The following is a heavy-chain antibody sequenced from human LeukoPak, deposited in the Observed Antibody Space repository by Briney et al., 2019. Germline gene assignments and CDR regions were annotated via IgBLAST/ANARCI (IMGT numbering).Heavy chain of an antibody. J-gene: IGHJ6*04. CDR2: FDPEDGET. CDR3: AKAPRDSNYYCGMDV. CDR1: GYTLTVLS. Sequence: ASVKVSCKVSGYTLTVLSMHWVRHRQGTGLGWKGGFDPEDGETIYEHPFQGRVTMTEEPSTDTVYLELSSLRSEDTAVYYCAKAPRDSNYYCGMDVWGKGTTVTVSS. V-gene: IGHV1-24*01.